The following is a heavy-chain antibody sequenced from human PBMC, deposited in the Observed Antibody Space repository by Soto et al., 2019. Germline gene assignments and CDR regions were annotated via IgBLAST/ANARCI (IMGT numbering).Heavy chain of an antibody. J-gene: IGHJ4*02. CDR2: IFSNDEK. D-gene: IGHD5-18*01. CDR1: GFSLSNARMG. V-gene: IGHV2-26*01. CDR3: AWILRTGGYNYGPRFDY. Sequence: QVTLKESGPVLVKPTETLTLTCTVSGFSLSNARMGVSWIRQPPGKALEWLAHIFSNDEKSYSTSLKSRLTISKDSSKSQVVLTMTNMDPVDTATYYCAWILRTGGYNYGPRFDYWGQGTLVTVSS.